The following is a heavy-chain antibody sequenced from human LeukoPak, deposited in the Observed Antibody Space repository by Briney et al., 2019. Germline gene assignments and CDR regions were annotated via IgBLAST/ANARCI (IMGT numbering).Heavy chain of an antibody. V-gene: IGHV4-34*01. Sequence: YWSWIRQPPGKGLEWIGEINHSGSTNYNPSLKSRVTISVDTSKNQFSLKLSSVTAADTAVYYCARYDYVWAFDIWGQGTMVTVSS. D-gene: IGHD3-16*01. CDR3: ARYDYVWAFDI. CDR1: Y. J-gene: IGHJ3*02. CDR2: INHSGST.